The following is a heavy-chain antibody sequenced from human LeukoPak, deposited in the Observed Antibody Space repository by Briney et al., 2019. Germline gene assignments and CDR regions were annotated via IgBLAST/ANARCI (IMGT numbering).Heavy chain of an antibody. V-gene: IGHV3-23*01. CDR1: GGSFSGYY. D-gene: IGHD2-8*02. CDR3: ATYRQVLLPFES. CDR2: IFPSGGEI. J-gene: IGHJ4*02. Sequence: ETLSLTCAVYGGSFSGYYWSWIRQPPGKGLEWVSSIFPSGGEIHYADSVRGRFTISRDNSKSTLSLQMNSLRVEDTAIYYCATYRQVLLPFESWGQGTLVTVSS.